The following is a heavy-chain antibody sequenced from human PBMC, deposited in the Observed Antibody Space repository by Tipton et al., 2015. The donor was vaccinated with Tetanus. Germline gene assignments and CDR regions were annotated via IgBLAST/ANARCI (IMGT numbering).Heavy chain of an antibody. J-gene: IGHJ4*02. CDR3: ARSKLLWFGESLSGFDS. Sequence: TLSLTCTVSGGSVSGSSHYWSWIRQPPGKQLEWVGYIYHSGSTNYNPSLKSRVSISFGTSKNQFSLNLESVTAADTAVYYCARSKLLWFGESLSGFDSWGQGTLVTVSA. V-gene: IGHV4-61*01. CDR2: IYHSGST. CDR1: GGSVSGSSHY. D-gene: IGHD3-10*01.